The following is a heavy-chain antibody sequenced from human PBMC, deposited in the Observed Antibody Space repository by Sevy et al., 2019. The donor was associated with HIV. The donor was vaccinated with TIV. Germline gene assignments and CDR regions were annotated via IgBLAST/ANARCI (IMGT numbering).Heavy chain of an antibody. Sequence: GGSLRLSCAASGFTFSNYGIHWVRQAPGKGLEWVAFIRYDGSNEYYVDSVKGRFTISRDNSRSTLYLQMNSLSAEDTAVYYCAKDRKVLLVVYAIPFDALDIWGQRTMVTVSS. V-gene: IGHV3-30*02. CDR3: AKDRKVLLVVYAIPFDALDI. CDR2: IRYDGSNE. CDR1: GFTFSNYG. D-gene: IGHD2-8*02. J-gene: IGHJ3*02.